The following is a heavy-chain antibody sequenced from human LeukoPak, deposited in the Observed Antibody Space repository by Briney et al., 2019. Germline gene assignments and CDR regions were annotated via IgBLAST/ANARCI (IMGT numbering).Heavy chain of an antibody. CDR2: IYYTGST. CDR3: ARGGGTTVDY. V-gene: IGHV4-61*01. D-gene: IGHD1-26*01. J-gene: IGHJ4*02. CDR1: GGSISSSSYY. Sequence: SETLSLTCTVSGGSISSSSYYWSWIRQPPGKGLEWIGYIYYTGSTYYNPSLKSRVTISLDTSKNQFSLNLSSVTAADTAVYYCARGGGTTVDYWGQGTLVTVSS.